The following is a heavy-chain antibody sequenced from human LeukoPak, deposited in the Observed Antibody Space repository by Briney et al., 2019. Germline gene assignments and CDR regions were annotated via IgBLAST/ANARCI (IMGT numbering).Heavy chain of an antibody. CDR1: GFTFSSYA. J-gene: IGHJ4*02. Sequence: GRSLRLSCAASGFTFSSYAMHWVRQAPGKGLEWVAVISYDGSNKYYADSVKGRFTISRDNSKNTLYLQMNSLRAEDTALYYCAKDQHENIVGATGIYFDYWGQGTLVTVSS. D-gene: IGHD1-26*01. CDR2: ISYDGSNK. V-gene: IGHV3-30*04. CDR3: AKDQHENIVGATGIYFDY.